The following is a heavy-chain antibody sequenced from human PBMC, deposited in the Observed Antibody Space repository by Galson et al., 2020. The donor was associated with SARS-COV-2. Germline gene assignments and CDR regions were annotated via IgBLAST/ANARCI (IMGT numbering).Heavy chain of an antibody. CDR2: INHSGST. J-gene: IGHJ6*04. Sequence: SELLSLTPAVHGRSSRDYHWTCIRQSPGKGLEWIREINHSGSTKSSPTLKSRVTIAVDTSKKQFSLKLTSMTAADTAVDYCARSRQDVTMLVVAIYADLHGMGVWSKGTTVTISS. CDR1: GRSSRDYH. CDR3: ARSRQDVTMLVVAIYADLHGMGV. D-gene: IGHD3-22*01. V-gene: IGHV4-34*01.